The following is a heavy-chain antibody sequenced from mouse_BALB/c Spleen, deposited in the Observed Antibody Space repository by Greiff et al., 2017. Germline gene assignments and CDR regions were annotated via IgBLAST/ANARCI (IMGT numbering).Heavy chain of an antibody. J-gene: IGHJ2*01. CDR3: ARGVPGFDY. V-gene: IGHV1-77*01. CDR2: IYPGSGNT. CDR1: GYTFTDYY. D-gene: IGHD2-14*01. Sequence: VQLVESGAELARPGASVKLSCKASGYTFTDYYINWVKQRTGQGLEWIGEIYPGSGNTYYNEKFKGKATLTADKSSSTAYMQLSSLTSEDSAVYFCARGVPGFDYWGQGTTLTVSS.